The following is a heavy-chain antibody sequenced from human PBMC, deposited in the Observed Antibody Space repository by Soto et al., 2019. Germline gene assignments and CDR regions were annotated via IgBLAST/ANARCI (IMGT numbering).Heavy chain of an antibody. V-gene: IGHV4-59*01. CDR2: VYHTGRT. CDR3: ARDFAYFDS. CDR1: GGSSSSYY. D-gene: IGHD3-3*01. Sequence: KTSETLSLTCTVPGGSSSSYYWSWIRQPPGRGLEWIGYVYHTGRTSYNPSLKSRVSISMDTSKNQFSLNLDSVTAADTAVYFCARDFAYFDSWGQGTLVTVSS. J-gene: IGHJ4*02.